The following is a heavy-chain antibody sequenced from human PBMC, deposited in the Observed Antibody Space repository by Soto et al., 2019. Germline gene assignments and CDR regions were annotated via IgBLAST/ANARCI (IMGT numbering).Heavy chain of an antibody. Sequence: GGSLRLSCAAAGFTFDDHGMSWVRQAPGKGLEWVSSISWNGGRAGYAGSVKGRFTISRDNFKNSLYLQIDSLRAEDTALYYCARDDGYCSDTTCSYYFDYWGQGT. CDR2: ISWNGGRA. D-gene: IGHD2-2*03. CDR3: ARDDGYCSDTTCSYYFDY. CDR1: GFTFDDHG. V-gene: IGHV3-20*04. J-gene: IGHJ4*02.